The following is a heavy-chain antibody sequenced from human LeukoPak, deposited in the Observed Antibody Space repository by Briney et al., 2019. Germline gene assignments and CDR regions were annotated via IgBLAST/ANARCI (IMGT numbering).Heavy chain of an antibody. CDR3: ARAVTYFYGSVTYDWFDP. D-gene: IGHD3-10*01. CDR1: GFTFSSYW. CDR2: IKSDGST. J-gene: IGHJ5*02. Sequence: PGGSLRLSCAASGFTFSSYWTRWVRQTPGKGLVWVSRIKSDGSTIYADSVKGRFTISRDNARNTLYLQMNSLRVEDTAMYYCARAVTYFYGSVTYDWFDPWGQGTLVTVSS. V-gene: IGHV3-74*01.